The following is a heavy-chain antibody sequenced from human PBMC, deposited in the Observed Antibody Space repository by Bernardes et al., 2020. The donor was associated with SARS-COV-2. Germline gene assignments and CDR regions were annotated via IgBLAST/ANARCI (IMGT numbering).Heavy chain of an antibody. D-gene: IGHD3-22*01. CDR1: GYTFTSYG. Sequence: ASVKVSCKASGYTFTSYGFSWVRQAPGQGLEWIGFINPHNGYTNYAQKVQGRVTMTTYTSANTAYMERMGLVSDDAAVYYCARAGYYFDRSAYYPGLDVWGQGTRSPSP. J-gene: IGHJ6*02. CDR2: INPHNGYT. V-gene: IGHV1-18*04. CDR3: ARAGYYFDRSAYYPGLDV.